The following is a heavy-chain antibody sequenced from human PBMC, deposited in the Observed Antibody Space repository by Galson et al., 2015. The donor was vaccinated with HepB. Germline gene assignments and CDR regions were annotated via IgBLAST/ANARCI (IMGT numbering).Heavy chain of an antibody. CDR1: GFTFSSYG. Sequence: SLRLSCAASGFTFSSYGMHWVRQAPGKGLEWVTVIWYDGSSKYYADSVKGRFTIPRDNSKNTLYLQMNTLRAEDTAVYYCARDLTTGGSFDYWGQGTLVTVSS. CDR2: IWYDGSSK. V-gene: IGHV3-33*01. CDR3: ARDLTTGGSFDY. J-gene: IGHJ4*02. D-gene: IGHD6-25*01.